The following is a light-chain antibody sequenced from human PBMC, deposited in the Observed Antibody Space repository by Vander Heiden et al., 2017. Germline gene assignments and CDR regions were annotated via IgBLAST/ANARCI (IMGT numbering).Light chain of an antibody. J-gene: IGKJ1*01. CDR2: KAS. CDR1: QSISSW. Sequence: DIHTTEFPSTLSASVGDRVTITCRASQSISSWLAWYQQKPGKAPKLLIYKASSLESGVPSRFSGSGSGTEFTLTISSLQPDDFATYYCQQDNSYSWTFGQGTKVEIK. CDR3: QQDNSYSWT. V-gene: IGKV1-5*03.